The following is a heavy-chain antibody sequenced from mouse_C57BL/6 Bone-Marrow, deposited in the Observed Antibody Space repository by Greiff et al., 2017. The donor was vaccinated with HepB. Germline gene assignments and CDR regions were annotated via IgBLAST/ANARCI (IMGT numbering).Heavy chain of an antibody. V-gene: IGHV2-5*01. J-gene: IGHJ2*01. CDR3: AKNCDGYYVPLDY. CDR1: GFSLTSYG. D-gene: IGHD2-3*01. Sequence: QVQLKQSGPGLVQPSQSLSITCTVSGFSLTSYGVHWVRQSPGNGLEWLGAIWRGGSTDYNAAFMYRLSITKNNSKSQVFFKMNSRQADDTSIYYCAKNCDGYYVPLDYWGQGTTLTVSS. CDR2: IWRGGST.